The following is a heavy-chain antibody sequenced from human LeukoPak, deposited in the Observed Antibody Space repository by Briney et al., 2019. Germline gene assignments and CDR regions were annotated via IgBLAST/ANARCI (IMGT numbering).Heavy chain of an antibody. V-gene: IGHV3-11*01. D-gene: IGHD3-3*01. CDR3: ARDGVYDFWSGSNV. Sequence: PGESLRLSCAASGFTFSNYAMSWVRQAPGKGLEWVSYISSSGSTIYYADSVKGRFTISRDNAKNSLYLQMNSLRAEDTAVYYCARDGVYDFWSGSNVWGKGTTVTVSS. J-gene: IGHJ6*04. CDR1: GFTFSNYA. CDR2: ISSSGSTI.